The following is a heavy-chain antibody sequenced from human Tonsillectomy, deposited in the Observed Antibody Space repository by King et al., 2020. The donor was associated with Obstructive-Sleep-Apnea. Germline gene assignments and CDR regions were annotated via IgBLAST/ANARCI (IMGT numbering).Heavy chain of an antibody. J-gene: IGHJ4*02. CDR3: ARVVAGRPESSDY. CDR1: GFTFRTYS. Sequence: VQLVESGGGLVKPGGSLRLSCAASGFTFRTYSMNWVRQAPGKGLEWVSSISSSSSYIYYADSVKGRFTISRDNAKNSLYLQMNSLRAEDTAVYYCARVVAGRPESSDYWGQGTLVTVSS. V-gene: IGHV3-21*01. D-gene: IGHD6-6*01. CDR2: ISSSSSYI.